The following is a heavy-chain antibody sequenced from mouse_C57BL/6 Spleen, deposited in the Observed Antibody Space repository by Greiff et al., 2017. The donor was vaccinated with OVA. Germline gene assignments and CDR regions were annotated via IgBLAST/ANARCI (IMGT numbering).Heavy chain of an antibody. CDR3: ARSLFTTVVGRDYFDY. CDR2: INPSSGYT. V-gene: IGHV1-4*01. CDR1: GYTFTSYT. J-gene: IGHJ2*01. D-gene: IGHD1-1*01. Sequence: VQLQQSGAELARPGASVKMSCKASGYTFTSYTMHWVKQRPGQGLEWIGYINPSSGYTKYNQKFKDKDTLTADKSSSTAYMQLSSLTSEDSAVYYCARSLFTTVVGRDYFDYWGQGTTLTVSS.